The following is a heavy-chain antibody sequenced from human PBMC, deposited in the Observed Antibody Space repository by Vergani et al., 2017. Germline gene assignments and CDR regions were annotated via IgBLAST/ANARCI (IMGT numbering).Heavy chain of an antibody. CDR2: IRYDGSNK. CDR3: AKDXVPYDILTGYELDY. Sequence: VQLVESGGGLVKPGGSLRLSCAASGFTFSSYGMHWVRQAPGKGLEWVAFIRYDGSNKYYADSVKGRFTISRDNSKNTLYLQMNSLRAEDTAVYYCAKDXVPYDILTGYELDYWGQGTLVTVSS. V-gene: IGHV3-30*02. CDR1: GFTFSSYG. J-gene: IGHJ4*02. D-gene: IGHD3-9*01.